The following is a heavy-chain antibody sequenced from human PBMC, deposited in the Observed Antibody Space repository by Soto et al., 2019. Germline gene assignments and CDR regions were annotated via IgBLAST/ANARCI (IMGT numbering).Heavy chain of an antibody. J-gene: IGHJ4*02. Sequence: QVPLVQSGAEVKKPGASVRVSCKPSGYTLTDYAIHWVRQAAGQRLEWLGWIDPGSGKATYSQKFQGRFILSRDNSASTFYMDLSSLTSEDTAVYFCTRDLNGGNPFDYWGQGALVTVSS. V-gene: IGHV1-3*01. CDR1: GYTLTDYA. CDR3: TRDLNGGNPFDY. D-gene: IGHD2-8*01. CDR2: IDPGSGKA.